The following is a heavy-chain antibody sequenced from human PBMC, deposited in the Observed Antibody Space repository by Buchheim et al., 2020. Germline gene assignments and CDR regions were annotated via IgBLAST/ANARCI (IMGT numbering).Heavy chain of an antibody. J-gene: IGHJ6*02. V-gene: IGHV3-30*04. CDR1: GFTFSSYA. CDR2: ISYDGSNK. Sequence: QVQLVESGGGVVQPGRSLRLSCAASGFTFSSYAMHWVRQAPGKGLEWVAVISYDGSNKYYADSVKGRFTISRDNSKNTLYLQMNSLRAEDTAVYYCAKDIDFWSGYPNYYYGMDVWGQGTT. D-gene: IGHD3-3*01. CDR3: AKDIDFWSGYPNYYYGMDV.